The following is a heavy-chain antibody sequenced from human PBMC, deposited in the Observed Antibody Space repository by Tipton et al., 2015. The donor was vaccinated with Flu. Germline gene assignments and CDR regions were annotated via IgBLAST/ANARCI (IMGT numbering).Heavy chain of an antibody. D-gene: IGHD1-14*01. CDR1: GFTFSDYY. J-gene: IGHJ4*02. Sequence: SLRLSCAASGFTFSDYYMSWIRQAPGKGLEWVSYISSSGSAIYYADSVQGRFTISRVNAKNSLFLQMNSLRAEDTAVYYCARGSGASGRVVDYWGQGTPVTVSS. CDR3: ARGSGASGRVVDY. V-gene: IGHV3-11*01. CDR2: ISSSGSAI.